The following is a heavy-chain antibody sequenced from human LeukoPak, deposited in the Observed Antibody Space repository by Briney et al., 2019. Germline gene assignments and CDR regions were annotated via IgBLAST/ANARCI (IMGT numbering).Heavy chain of an antibody. V-gene: IGHV3-48*03. D-gene: IGHD1-26*01. J-gene: IGHJ4*02. CDR3: ARGPFRGSYSIDY. CDR1: GFTFSSYE. CDR2: ISSSGSTI. Sequence: GGSLRLSCAASGFTFSSYEMNWVRQASGKGLEWVSYISSSGSTIYYADSVKGRFTISRDNAKNSLYLQMNSLRAEDTAVYYCARGPFRGSYSIDYWGQGTLVTVSS.